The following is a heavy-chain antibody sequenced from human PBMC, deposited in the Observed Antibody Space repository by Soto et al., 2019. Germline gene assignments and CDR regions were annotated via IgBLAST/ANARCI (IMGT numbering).Heavy chain of an antibody. CDR2: ISAYNGNT. Sequence: QVQLVQSGAEVKKPGASVKVSCKASGYTFTSYGISWVRQAPGQGLEWMGWISAYNGNTNYAQKLQGRVTMTTDTSTSTAYMDLRSLRSDDTAVYYCASIAGTHYYYYYGMDVWGQGTTVTVSS. CDR1: GYTFTSYG. J-gene: IGHJ6*02. D-gene: IGHD6-13*01. V-gene: IGHV1-18*01. CDR3: ASIAGTHYYYYYGMDV.